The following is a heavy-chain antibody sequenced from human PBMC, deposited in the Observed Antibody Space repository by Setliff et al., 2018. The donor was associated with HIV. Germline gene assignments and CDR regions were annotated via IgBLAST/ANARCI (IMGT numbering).Heavy chain of an antibody. CDR2: IYYSGST. Sequence: SETLSLTCTVSGGSISSYYWSWIRQPPGKGLEWIGYIYYSGSTNYNPSLKSRVTISVDTSKNQFSLKLSSVTAADTAVYYCAGERSFYFFDYWGQGTRVTAPQ. CDR1: GGSISSYY. D-gene: IGHD3-10*01. J-gene: IGHJ4*02. V-gene: IGHV4-59*01. CDR3: AGERSFYFFDY.